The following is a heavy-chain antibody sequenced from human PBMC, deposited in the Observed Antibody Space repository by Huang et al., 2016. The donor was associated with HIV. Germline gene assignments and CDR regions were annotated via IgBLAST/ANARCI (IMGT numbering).Heavy chain of an antibody. J-gene: IGHJ4*02. V-gene: IGHV3-30*18. D-gene: IGHD2-15*01. Sequence: QVHLVESGGGVVQPGRSLRLSCAASESTFSGYGMHWVRQPPGKGVGGVAVISSGGIEKSYANSVKGRLTISRDNSKNTLYLYMNSLRPEDTAVYYCAKDRYCSGGICYIFDYWGQGTLVTVSS. CDR2: ISSGGIEK. CDR3: AKDRYCSGGICYIFDY. CDR1: ESTFSGYG.